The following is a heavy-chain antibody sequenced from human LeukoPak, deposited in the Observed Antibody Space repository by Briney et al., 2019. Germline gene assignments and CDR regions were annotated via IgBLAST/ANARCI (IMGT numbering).Heavy chain of an antibody. CDR3: ARGGYYDSGNNFQL. J-gene: IGHJ4*02. CDR1: GGSISSGSYY. CDR2: IYTSGST. D-gene: IGHD3-10*01. V-gene: IGHV4-61*02. Sequence: SETLSLTCTVSGGSISSGSYYWSWIRQPAGKGLEWIGRIYTSGSTNYNPSLKSRVTISVDTSKNQFSLKLSSVTAADTAVYYCARGGYYDSGNNFQLWGQGTLVTVSS.